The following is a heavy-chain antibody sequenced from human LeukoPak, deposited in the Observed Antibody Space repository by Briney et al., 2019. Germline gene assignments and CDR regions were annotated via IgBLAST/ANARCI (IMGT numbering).Heavy chain of an antibody. Sequence: GASVKVSCKASGYTFTSYDINWVRQATGQGLEWMGWMNPNSGNTGYAQKFQGRVTITRNTSISTAYMELSSLRSEDTAVYYCARGRAAAGSKGYYFDYWGQGTLATVSS. V-gene: IGHV1-8*03. CDR3: ARGRAAAGSKGYYFDY. J-gene: IGHJ4*02. CDR2: MNPNSGNT. D-gene: IGHD6-13*01. CDR1: GYTFTSYD.